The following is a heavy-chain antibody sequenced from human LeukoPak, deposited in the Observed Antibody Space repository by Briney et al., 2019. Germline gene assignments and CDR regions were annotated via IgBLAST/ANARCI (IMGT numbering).Heavy chain of an antibody. CDR3: ARGLFSSLLLSSTNWFDP. V-gene: IGHV4-59*12. CDR1: GGSISSYY. J-gene: IGHJ5*02. D-gene: IGHD2/OR15-2a*01. CDR2: IYYSGST. Sequence: KPSETLSLTCTVSGGSISSYYWSWIRQPPGKGLEWIGYIYYSGSTNYNPSLKSRVTISVDTSKNQFSLKLSSVTAADTAVYYCARGLFSSLLLSSTNWFDPWGQGTLVTVSS.